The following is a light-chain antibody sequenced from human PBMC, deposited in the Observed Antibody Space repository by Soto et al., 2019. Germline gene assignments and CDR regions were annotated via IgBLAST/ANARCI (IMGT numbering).Light chain of an antibody. CDR3: QQYGSSPTWT. CDR2: AAS. V-gene: IGKV3-20*01. J-gene: IGKJ1*01. CDR1: QSVSDK. Sequence: EIMMTQSPDTLSVSPGERATLSCRASQSVSDKVAWYQQTSGQPPKLLIYAASNTAPGIPDRFSGSGSGTDFTLTISRLEPEDSAVYYCQQYGSSPTWTFGQGTKVDIK.